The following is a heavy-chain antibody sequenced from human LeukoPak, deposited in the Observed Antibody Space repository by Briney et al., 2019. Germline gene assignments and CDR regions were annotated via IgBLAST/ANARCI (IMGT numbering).Heavy chain of an antibody. CDR3: VPIAPPDYFDY. CDR2: IRYDGSIK. V-gene: IGHV3-30*02. Sequence: GGSLRLSCAASGFTLSSYWMHWVRQAPGKGLEWVAYIRYDGSIKYYMDSVKGRFNISRDNSKNTLYLQINSLRAEDTAMYYCVPIAPPDYFDYWGQGTLVTVSS. CDR1: GFTLSSYW. J-gene: IGHJ4*02.